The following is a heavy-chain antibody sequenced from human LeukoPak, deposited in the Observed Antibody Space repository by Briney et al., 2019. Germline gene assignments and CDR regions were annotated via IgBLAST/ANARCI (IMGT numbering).Heavy chain of an antibody. V-gene: IGHV3-73*01. Sequence: GGSLRLSCAASGFTFSDSAIHWVRQAPGKGLEWVGRIRGKGFSDPPAYAASVKDRFTISRDDSESTAYLQMNSLKAEDTAVYYCTVPQSGGNWFDPWGPGTQVTVSS. D-gene: IGHD3-16*01. CDR2: IRGKGFSDPP. CDR1: GFTFSDSA. J-gene: IGHJ5*02. CDR3: TVPQSGGNWFDP.